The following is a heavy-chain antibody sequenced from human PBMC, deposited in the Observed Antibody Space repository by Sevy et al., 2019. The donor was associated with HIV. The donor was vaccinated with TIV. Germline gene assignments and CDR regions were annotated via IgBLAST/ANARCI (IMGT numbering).Heavy chain of an antibody. CDR3: ARLGRRGYYFYY. D-gene: IGHD3-10*01. CDR1: GGSLSSGTYY. CDR2: IYYSGST. Sequence: SETLSLTCTVSGGSLSSGTYYWGWIRQPPGKGLEWIGSIYYSGSTSYNPSLESRVTISVDTSKNQFSLKVTSMTAADTAVFYCARLGRRGYYFYYWGQGTLVTVSS. V-gene: IGHV4-39*01. J-gene: IGHJ4*02.